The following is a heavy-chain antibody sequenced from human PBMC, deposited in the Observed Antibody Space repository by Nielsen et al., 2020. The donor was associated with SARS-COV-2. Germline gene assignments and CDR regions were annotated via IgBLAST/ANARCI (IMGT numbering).Heavy chain of an antibody. V-gene: IGHV1-69*01. D-gene: IGHD2-15*01. Sequence: WVRQAPGQGLEWMGGIIPIFGTANYAQKFQGRVTITADESTSTAYMELSSLRSEDTAVYYCARSCSGGSCYGLAFDYWGQGTLVTVSS. CDR2: IIPIFGTA. J-gene: IGHJ4*02. CDR3: ARSCSGGSCYGLAFDY.